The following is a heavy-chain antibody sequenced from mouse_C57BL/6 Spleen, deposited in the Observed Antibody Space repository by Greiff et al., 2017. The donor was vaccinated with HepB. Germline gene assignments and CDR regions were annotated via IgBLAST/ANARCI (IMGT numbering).Heavy chain of an antibody. CDR1: GYTFTDYY. CDR2: INPNNGGT. J-gene: IGHJ2*01. D-gene: IGHD2-14*01. V-gene: IGHV1-26*01. CDR3: ARLGTLGLFDY. Sequence: EVQLQQSGPELVKPGASVKISCKASGYTFTDYYMNWVKQSHGKSLEWIGDINPNNGGTSYNQKFKGKATLTVDKSSSTAYMELRSLTSEDSAVYYCARLGTLGLFDYWGQGTTLTVSS.